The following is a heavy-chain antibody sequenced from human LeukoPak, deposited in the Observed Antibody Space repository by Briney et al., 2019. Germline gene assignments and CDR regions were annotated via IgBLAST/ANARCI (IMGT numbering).Heavy chain of an antibody. V-gene: IGHV4-59*12. Sequence: SETLSLTCTVSGGSISSYYWSWIRQPPGKGLEWIGYIYYSGSTNYNPSLKSRVTISVDRSKNQFSLKLDSVTAADTAVYYCARVVVAALAFDYWGQGTLVTVSS. D-gene: IGHD2-15*01. CDR2: IYYSGST. J-gene: IGHJ4*02. CDR3: ARVVVAALAFDY. CDR1: GGSISSYY.